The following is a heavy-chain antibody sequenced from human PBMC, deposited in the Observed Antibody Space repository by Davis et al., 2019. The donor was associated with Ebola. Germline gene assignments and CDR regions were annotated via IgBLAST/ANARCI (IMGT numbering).Heavy chain of an antibody. Sequence: PGGSLRLSCAASGFTFSNAYMNWVRQSPGKGLEWVGRIKSKTFGGTTDYAPPVTGRFTISRDDSSNTLFLQMNSLKVEDTAVYYCTSSYDDFWSGSYDWGQGTLVTVSS. D-gene: IGHD3-3*01. CDR1: GFTFSNAY. V-gene: IGHV3-15*01. J-gene: IGHJ4*02. CDR2: IKSKTFGGTT. CDR3: TSSYDDFWSGSYD.